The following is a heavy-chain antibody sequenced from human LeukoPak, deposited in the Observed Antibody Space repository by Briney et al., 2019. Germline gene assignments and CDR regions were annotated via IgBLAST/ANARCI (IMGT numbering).Heavy chain of an antibody. CDR2: ISSSSSYI. D-gene: IGHD3-22*01. V-gene: IGHV3-21*01. CDR1: GFTFSSYT. CDR3: ASLGYYDSSGYRVGGRTGNDY. Sequence: GGSLRLSCAASGFTFSSYTMSWVRQAPGKGLEWVSSISSSSSYIYYADSVKGRFTISRDNAKNSLYLQMNSLRAEDTAVYYCASLGYYDSSGYRVGGRTGNDYWGQGTLVTVSS. J-gene: IGHJ4*02.